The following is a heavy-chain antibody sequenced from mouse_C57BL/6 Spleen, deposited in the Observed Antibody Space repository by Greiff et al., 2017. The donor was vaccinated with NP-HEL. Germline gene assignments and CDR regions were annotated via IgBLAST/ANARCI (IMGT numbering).Heavy chain of an antibody. CDR2: ISGGGGNT. V-gene: IGHV5-9*01. CDR3: ARYGTQDAMDY. J-gene: IGHJ4*01. D-gene: IGHD2-10*02. CDR1: GFTFSSYT. Sequence: EVMLVESGGGLVKPGGSLKLSCAASGFTFSSYTMSWVRQTPEKRLEWVATISGGGGNTYYPDSVKGRFTISRDNAKNTLYLQMSSLRSEDTSLYYCARYGTQDAMDYWGQGTSVTVSS.